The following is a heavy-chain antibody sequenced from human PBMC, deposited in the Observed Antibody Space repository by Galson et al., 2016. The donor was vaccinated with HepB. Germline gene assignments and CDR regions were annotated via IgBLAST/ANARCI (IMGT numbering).Heavy chain of an antibody. CDR2: IMPNDGTT. CDR3: ARDGHKWDFDY. V-gene: IGHV1-46*01. J-gene: IGHJ4*02. Sequence: SVKVSCKASGYIFTTFYVHWVRQAPGQGLEWIGRIMPNDGTTIYAQNFQGRITVTGDTSTSTVYMELNSLISEDTAVYYCARDGHKWDFDYWGQGSLVTVSS. CDR1: GYIFTTFY. D-gene: IGHD1-26*01.